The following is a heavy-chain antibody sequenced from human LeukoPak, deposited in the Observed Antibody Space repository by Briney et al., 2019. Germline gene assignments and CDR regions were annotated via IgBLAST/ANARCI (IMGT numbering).Heavy chain of an antibody. J-gene: IGHJ4*02. CDR3: ARDGEYSGYDSGLFDY. Sequence: PGGSLRLSCAACGFTFSSYAMQWVRQAAGKGVEGVAVISYDGSNKYYADSMKGRFTICRDNSKNTLYLQMNSLRAEDTAVYYCARDGEYSGYDSGLFDYWGQGTLVTVSS. V-gene: IGHV3-30-3*01. CDR2: ISYDGSNK. CDR1: GFTFSSYA. D-gene: IGHD5-12*01.